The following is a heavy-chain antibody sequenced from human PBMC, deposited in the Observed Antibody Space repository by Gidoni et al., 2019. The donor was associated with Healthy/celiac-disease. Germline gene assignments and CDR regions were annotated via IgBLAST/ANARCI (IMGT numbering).Heavy chain of an antibody. CDR3: ARDGPSWAHAFDI. CDR1: GYSFTGYY. J-gene: IGHJ3*02. CDR2: INHNSGGT. V-gene: IGHV1-2*02. D-gene: IGHD7-27*01. Sequence: QVQLVQSGAAVKKPGASVKVSCKASGYSFTGYYMHWVRQAPGQGLEWMGWINHNSGGTNYAQKFQGKVTMPRDTSISTAYMELSRLRSDDTAVYYCARDGPSWAHAFDIWGQGTMVTVSS.